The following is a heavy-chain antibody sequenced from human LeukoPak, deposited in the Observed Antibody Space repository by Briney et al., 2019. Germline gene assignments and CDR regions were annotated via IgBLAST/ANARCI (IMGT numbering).Heavy chain of an antibody. CDR1: GFTFSSYW. CDR2: INSDGSST. V-gene: IGHV3-74*01. Sequence: PGGSLRLSCAASGFTFSSYWMHWVRQAPGKGLVWVSRINSDGSSTSYADSVKGRFTISRDNSKNTLYLQMNSLRAEDTAVYYCAKDLRASRRPRFDYWGQGTLVTVSS. CDR3: AKDLRASRRPRFDY. J-gene: IGHJ4*02.